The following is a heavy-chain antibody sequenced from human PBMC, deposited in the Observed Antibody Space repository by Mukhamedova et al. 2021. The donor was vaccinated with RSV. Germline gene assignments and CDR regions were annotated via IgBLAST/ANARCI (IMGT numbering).Heavy chain of an antibody. J-gene: IGHJ6*02. Sequence: GRFTISRDNSKNTLYLQMNSLRAEDTAVYYCAKDFYGLSGSGYWGYFGMDVWGQGTTVTVSS. D-gene: IGHD5-12*01. CDR3: AKDFYGLSGSGYWGYFGMDV. V-gene: IGHV3-23*01.